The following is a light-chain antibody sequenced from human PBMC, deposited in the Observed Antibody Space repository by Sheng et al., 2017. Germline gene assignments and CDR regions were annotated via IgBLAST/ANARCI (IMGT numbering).Light chain of an antibody. Sequence: EIVMTQSPATLSVSPGERATLSCRASQSVSRNLAWYQQKPGQPPRLLIYGASTRATGIPARFSGSGSGTDFTLTISSLEPEDFAVYYCQQRSNWPPYTFGQGTKLEI. J-gene: IGKJ2*01. CDR2: GAS. CDR3: QQRSNWPPYT. CDR1: QSVSRN. V-gene: IGKV3-15*01.